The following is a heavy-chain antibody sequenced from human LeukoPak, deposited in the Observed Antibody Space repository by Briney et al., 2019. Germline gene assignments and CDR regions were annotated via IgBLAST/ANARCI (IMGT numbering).Heavy chain of an antibody. Sequence: ASVKVSCKASGYTFTSYGISWVRQAPGQGLEWMGWISAYNGNTNYAQELQGRVTMTTDTSTSTAYMELRSLRSEDTAVYYCARGPTTRAYYYDSSGYYLIYWGQGTLVTVSS. CDR1: GYTFTSYG. CDR3: ARGPTTRAYYYDSSGYYLIY. J-gene: IGHJ4*02. V-gene: IGHV1-18*01. CDR2: ISAYNGNT. D-gene: IGHD3-22*01.